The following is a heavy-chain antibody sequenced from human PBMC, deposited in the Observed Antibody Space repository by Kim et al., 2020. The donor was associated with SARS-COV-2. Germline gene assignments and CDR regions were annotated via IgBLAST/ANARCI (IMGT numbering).Heavy chain of an antibody. Sequence: ASVKVSCKVSGFTFSTSAMYWVRQAPGQRLEWMGWINAANGNTKYSERFQGRVTITRDMSASTAYMELSSLRYEDTAVYYCARYGFFHDVSGSDDSWGQGTLVTVSS. D-gene: IGHD3-10*01. CDR2: INAANGNT. CDR1: GFTFSTSA. J-gene: IGHJ4*02. V-gene: IGHV1-3*01. CDR3: ARYGFFHDVSGSDDS.